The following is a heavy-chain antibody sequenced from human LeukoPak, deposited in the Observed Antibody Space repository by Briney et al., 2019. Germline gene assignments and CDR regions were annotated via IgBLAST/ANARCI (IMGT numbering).Heavy chain of an antibody. CDR3: ARDIVGAREGGSDLDY. D-gene: IGHD1-26*01. CDR2: IRYDGSNK. Sequence: GGSLRLSCAASGFTFSSYGMHWVRQAPGKGLEWVAFIRYDGSNKYYADSVKGRFTISRDNSKNTLYLQMNSLRAEDTAVYYCARDIVGAREGGSDLDYWGQGTLVTVSS. J-gene: IGHJ4*02. CDR1: GFTFSSYG. V-gene: IGHV3-30*02.